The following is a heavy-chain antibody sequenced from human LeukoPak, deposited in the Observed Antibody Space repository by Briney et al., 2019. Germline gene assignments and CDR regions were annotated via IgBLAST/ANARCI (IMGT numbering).Heavy chain of an antibody. CDR2: ISYDGSNK. Sequence: GRSLRLSCAASGFTFSSYGMHWVRQAPGKGLEWVAVISYDGSNKYYADSVKGRFTISRDNSKNTLYLQMNSLRAEDTAVYYCAKDLSYGDYGAFFDYWGQGTLVTVSS. D-gene: IGHD4-17*01. V-gene: IGHV3-30*18. J-gene: IGHJ4*02. CDR3: AKDLSYGDYGAFFDY. CDR1: GFTFSSYG.